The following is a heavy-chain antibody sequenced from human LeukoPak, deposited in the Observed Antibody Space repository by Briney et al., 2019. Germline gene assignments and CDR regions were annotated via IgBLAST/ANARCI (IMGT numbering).Heavy chain of an antibody. J-gene: IGHJ4*02. CDR1: GGSISSYY. CDR2: IYTSGST. D-gene: IGHD5/OR15-5a*01. Sequence: SETLSLTCTVSGGSISSYYWSWIRQPAGKGLEWIGRIYTSGSTNYNPSLKSRVTISVDTSKNQFSLKLSSVTAADTAVYYCARHNFHIVSRYYFDYWGQGTLVTVSS. CDR3: ARHNFHIVSRYYFDY. V-gene: IGHV4-4*07.